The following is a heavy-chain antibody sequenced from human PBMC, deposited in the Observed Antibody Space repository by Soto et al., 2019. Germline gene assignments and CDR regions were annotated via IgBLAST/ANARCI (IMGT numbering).Heavy chain of an antibody. D-gene: IGHD3-16*01. CDR1: GFTFSSYA. Sequence: QVQLMESGGGVVQPGRSLRLSCAASGFTFSSYAMHWVRQAPGKGLEWVAVISYDGNNKYYADSVKGRFTISRDNSKNPLYLQMNSLRAEDTAVYYCAKDGADWGQGTLVTVSS. CDR3: AKDGAD. CDR2: ISYDGNNK. V-gene: IGHV3-30-3*01. J-gene: IGHJ4*02.